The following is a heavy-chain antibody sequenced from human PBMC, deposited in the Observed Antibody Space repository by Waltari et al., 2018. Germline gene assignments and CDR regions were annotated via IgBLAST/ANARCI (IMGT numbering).Heavy chain of an antibody. CDR3: ARGENYSSGWFDY. CDR1: GGSIRSYY. V-gene: IGHV4-59*01. D-gene: IGHD6-19*01. CDR2: IYYSGST. J-gene: IGHJ4*02. Sequence: QVQLQESGPGLVKPSETLSLTCPVSGGSIRSYYWNWIRQPPGKGLEWIGFIYYSGSTNYNPSLKSRVTISLDTSKNQFSLKVGSVTAADTAVYYCARGENYSSGWFDYWGQGTLVTVSS.